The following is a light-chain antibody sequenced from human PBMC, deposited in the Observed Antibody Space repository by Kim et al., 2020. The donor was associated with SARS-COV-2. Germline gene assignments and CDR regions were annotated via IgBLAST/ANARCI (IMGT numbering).Light chain of an antibody. J-gene: IGLJ2*01. Sequence: SYALTQPPSVSVSPGQTASITCSGDKLGDKYACWYQQKPGQSPVLVIYQDTKRPSGIPERFSGSNSGNTATLTISGTQAMDEADYYCQTWDSITVVFGGG. V-gene: IGLV3-1*01. CDR1: KLGDKY. CDR2: QDT. CDR3: QTWDSITVV.